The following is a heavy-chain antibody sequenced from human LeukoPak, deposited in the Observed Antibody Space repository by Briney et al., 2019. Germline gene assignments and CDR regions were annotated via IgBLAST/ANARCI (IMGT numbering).Heavy chain of an antibody. J-gene: IGHJ4*02. CDR1: GYTFTGYY. D-gene: IGHD2-21*01. V-gene: IGHV1-2*02. Sequence: GASVKVSSKASGYTFTGYYMHWVRQAPGQGLEWMGWINPNSGGTNYAQNFQGRVTMTRDTSISTAYMELSRLRSDDTAVYYCARGGGYCGGDCYDYWGQGTLVTVSS. CDR3: ARGGGYCGGDCYDY. CDR2: INPNSGGT.